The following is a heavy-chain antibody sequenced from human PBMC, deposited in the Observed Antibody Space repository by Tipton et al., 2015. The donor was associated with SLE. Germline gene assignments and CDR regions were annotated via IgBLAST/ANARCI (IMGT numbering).Heavy chain of an antibody. CDR2: ISWHSGNI. Sequence: SLRLSCAASGFTFDDYAMHWVRQAPGKGLERVSGISWHSGNIGYADSVKGRFTISRDNAKNSLYLQMDSLRTDDTALYYCAKDRYSGSFYYFDDWGQGTLVTVSS. D-gene: IGHD1-26*01. CDR1: GFTFDDYA. V-gene: IGHV3-9*01. CDR3: AKDRYSGSFYYFDD. J-gene: IGHJ4*02.